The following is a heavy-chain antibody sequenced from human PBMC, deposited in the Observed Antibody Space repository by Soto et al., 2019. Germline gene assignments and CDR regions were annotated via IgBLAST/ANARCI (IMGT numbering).Heavy chain of an antibody. D-gene: IGHD5-18*01. V-gene: IGHV4-59*11. Sequence: SETLSLTCTVSGGSISDHYYMWIRQSPGKGLEYIGYIYNGGGTDYNPSLKSRVIISVDTSKNQFSLKLTSVTAADTAVYYCARRYGSCFDYWGQGTLVTVS. CDR1: GGSISDHY. J-gene: IGHJ4*02. CDR2: IYNGGGT. CDR3: ARRYGSCFDY.